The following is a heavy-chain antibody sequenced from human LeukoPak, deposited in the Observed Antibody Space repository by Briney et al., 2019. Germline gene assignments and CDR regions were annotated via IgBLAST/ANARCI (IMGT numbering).Heavy chain of an antibody. V-gene: IGHV4-59*11. CDR2: VYYVGST. CDR1: GAFIRGHH. CDR3: ARSGDSSAYYSF. J-gene: IGHJ4*02. D-gene: IGHD3-22*01. Sequence: SETLSLTCTVSGAFIRGHHWTWIRQPPGKGLEWIGNVYYVGSTSYSPSLKSRVTISLDTSKNQFSLEMNSVTAADTAVYYCARSGDSSAYYSFWGQGILVTVSS.